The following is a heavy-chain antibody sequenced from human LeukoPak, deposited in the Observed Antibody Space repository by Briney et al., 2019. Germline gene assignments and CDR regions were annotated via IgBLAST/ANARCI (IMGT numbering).Heavy chain of an antibody. Sequence: GGSLRLSCAASGFKLSSYYMDWVRQGPGKGLVWVSRLKSDGSSTKYADSVQGRFTISRDDAKNTLYLQMTSVRVEDAAVYYCARTTMETQYFNRWGQGTLVTVSS. D-gene: IGHD1-1*01. V-gene: IGHV3-74*03. CDR1: GFKLSSYY. CDR3: ARTTMETQYFNR. J-gene: IGHJ4*02. CDR2: LKSDGSST.